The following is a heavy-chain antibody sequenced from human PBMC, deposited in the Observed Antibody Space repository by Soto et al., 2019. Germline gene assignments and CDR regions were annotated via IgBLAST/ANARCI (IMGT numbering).Heavy chain of an antibody. CDR1: GGSFSGYY. CDR2: INHSGST. D-gene: IGHD3-22*01. CDR3: ARGRRGSSGYYYWPSAGNWFDP. V-gene: IGHV4-34*01. Sequence: SETLSLTCAVYGGSFSGYYWSWIRQPPGKGLEWIGEINHSGSTNYNPSLKSRVTISVDTSKNQFSLKLSSVTAADTAVYYCARGRRGSSGYYYWPSAGNWFDPWGQGTRVTVSS. J-gene: IGHJ5*02.